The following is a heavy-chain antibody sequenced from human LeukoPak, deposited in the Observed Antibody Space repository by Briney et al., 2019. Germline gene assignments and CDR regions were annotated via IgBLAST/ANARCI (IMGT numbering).Heavy chain of an antibody. CDR1: GFTFSSYS. CDR2: ISSSSSTI. V-gene: IGHV3-48*02. Sequence: PGGSLRLSCAASGFTFSSYSMNWVRQAAGKGLEWVSYISSSSSTIFYADSVKGRFTISRDNAKNSLYLQMSSLRDEETAVYYCAKAAAGIQLPHDYWGQGTLVTVSS. D-gene: IGHD5-18*01. CDR3: AKAAAGIQLPHDY. J-gene: IGHJ4*02.